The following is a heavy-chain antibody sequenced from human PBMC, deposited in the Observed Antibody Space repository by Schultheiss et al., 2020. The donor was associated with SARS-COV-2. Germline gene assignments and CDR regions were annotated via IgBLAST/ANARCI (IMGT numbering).Heavy chain of an antibody. D-gene: IGHD3-22*01. CDR1: GFTFSGSA. J-gene: IGHJ4*02. V-gene: IGHV4-59*01. CDR2: VLFTGTT. CDR3: AREGSPYDSSGYYDY. Sequence: GSLRLSCAASGFTFSGSAMHWVRQAPGKGLEWIGSVLFTGTTYYNPSLKSRVTISVDTSKNQFSLKLSSVTAADTAVYYCAREGSPYDSSGYYDYWGQGTLVTVSS.